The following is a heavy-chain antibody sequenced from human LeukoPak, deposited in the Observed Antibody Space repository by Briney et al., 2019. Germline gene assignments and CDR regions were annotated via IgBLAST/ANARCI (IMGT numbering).Heavy chain of an antibody. Sequence: GTSLRLSCAASGFSFRSYGMHWVRQAPGKGLEWVAVISNDATKKYYADSVKGRSTISRDNSENTLYLQMNSLRAEDTAVYYCAKDMNTVTTTFDYWGQGTLVTVSS. CDR1: GFSFRSYG. J-gene: IGHJ4*02. D-gene: IGHD4-17*01. V-gene: IGHV3-30*18. CDR2: ISNDATKK. CDR3: AKDMNTVTTTFDY.